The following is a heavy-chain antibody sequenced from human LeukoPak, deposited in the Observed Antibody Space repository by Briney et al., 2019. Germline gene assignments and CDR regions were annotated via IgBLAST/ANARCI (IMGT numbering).Heavy chain of an antibody. Sequence: ASVKVSCKASGYTFTGYYMHWVRQAPGQGLEWMGWINPNSGGTNYAQKFQGRVTMTRDTSTSTVYMELSSLRSEDTAVYYCAKGAAAGTSVFIYYYMDVWGKGTTVTVSS. CDR1: GYTFTGYY. CDR2: INPNSGGT. D-gene: IGHD6-13*01. CDR3: AKGAAAGTSVFIYYYMDV. J-gene: IGHJ6*03. V-gene: IGHV1-2*02.